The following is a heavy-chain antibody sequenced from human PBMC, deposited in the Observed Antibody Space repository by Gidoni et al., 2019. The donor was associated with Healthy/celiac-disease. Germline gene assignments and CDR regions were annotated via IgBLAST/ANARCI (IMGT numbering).Heavy chain of an antibody. D-gene: IGHD3-3*01. Sequence: QVQLVESGGGVVQPGRSLRLSCAAPGFTFSSHGVHWVRQAPGKGRGWVAVISYDGSNKYYADSVKGRFTISRDNSKNTLYLQMNSLRTDDTALYYCAKDDEAYDLSDAFDIWGQGTMVTVSS. J-gene: IGHJ3*02. CDR1: GFTFSSHG. CDR2: ISYDGSNK. V-gene: IGHV3-30*18. CDR3: AKDDEAYDLSDAFDI.